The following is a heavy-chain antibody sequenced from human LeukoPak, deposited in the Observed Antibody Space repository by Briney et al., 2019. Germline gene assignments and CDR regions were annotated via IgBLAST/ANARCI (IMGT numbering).Heavy chain of an antibody. CDR2: TRSKPYSYTT. D-gene: IGHD4-17*01. CDR1: GFTFSDHS. V-gene: IGHV3-72*01. Sequence: GGSLRLSCATSGFTFSDHSMDWVRQAPGKGLEWVGRTRSKPYSYTTQYAASVKGRFTISRDDSKISLYLQMNSLKPEDTAVYYCVRAVSASTTRAIWGQGTIVTVSS. CDR3: VRAVSASTTRAI. J-gene: IGHJ3*02.